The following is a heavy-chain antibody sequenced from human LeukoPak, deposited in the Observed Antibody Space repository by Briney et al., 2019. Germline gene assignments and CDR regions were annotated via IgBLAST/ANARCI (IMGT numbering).Heavy chain of an antibody. V-gene: IGHV4-34*01. CDR1: GGSISSYY. CDR2: INHSGST. CDR3: ARRGSGSLRYYYYMDV. D-gene: IGHD1-26*01. J-gene: IGHJ6*03. Sequence: PSETLSLTCTVSGGSISSYYWSWIRQPPGKGLEWIGEINHSGSTNYNPSLKSRVTISVDTSKNQFSLKLSSVTAADTAVYYCARRGSGSLRYYYYMDVWGKGTTVTISS.